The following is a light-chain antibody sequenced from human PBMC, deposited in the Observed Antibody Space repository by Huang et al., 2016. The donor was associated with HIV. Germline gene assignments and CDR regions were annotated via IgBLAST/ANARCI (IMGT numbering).Light chain of an antibody. CDR2: DAS. V-gene: IGKV1-39*01. CDR1: QTISNF. J-gene: IGKJ3*01. Sequence: DIHMTQSPSSLSASVGDRVTITCRASQTISNFLNWYQQKPGQAPKLLIYDASTLQSVVASRFSGGGSGTDFTLTITSLQPEDVAAYYCQQSYSPLRVTFGPGTKVDI. CDR3: QQSYSPLRVT.